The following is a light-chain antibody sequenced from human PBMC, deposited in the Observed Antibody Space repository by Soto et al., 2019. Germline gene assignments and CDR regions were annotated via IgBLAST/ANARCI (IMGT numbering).Light chain of an antibody. V-gene: IGKV3-15*01. CDR2: GSS. CDR3: EQYGSSPRT. J-gene: IGKJ1*01. Sequence: EIVMTQSPASLSVSPGERATLSCRASQSVGSNLAWYQQKPGQAPRLLIYGSSTRATGVPARFSGSGSGTDFTLTISTLEPEDFAVYYCEQYGSSPRTFGQGTKVDIK. CDR1: QSVGSN.